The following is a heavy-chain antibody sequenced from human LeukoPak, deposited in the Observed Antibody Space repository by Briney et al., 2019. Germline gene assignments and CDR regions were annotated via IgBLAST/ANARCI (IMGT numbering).Heavy chain of an antibody. CDR3: ANGEPYSSGWYYGKDLGHFDY. CDR2: ISGSGGST. Sequence: PGGSLRLSCAASGFTFSSYAMSWVRQAPGKGLEWVSAISGSGGSTYYADSVKGRFTISRDNSKNTLYLQMNSLRAEDTAVYYCANGEPYSSGWYYGKDLGHFDYWGQGTLVTVSS. J-gene: IGHJ4*02. D-gene: IGHD6-19*01. V-gene: IGHV3-23*01. CDR1: GFTFSSYA.